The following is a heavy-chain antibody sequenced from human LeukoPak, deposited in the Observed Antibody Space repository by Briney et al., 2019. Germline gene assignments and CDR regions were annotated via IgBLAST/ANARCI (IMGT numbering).Heavy chain of an antibody. CDR1: GGSFSGYY. V-gene: IGHV4-4*07. CDR2: IYTSGST. D-gene: IGHD6-6*01. Sequence: PSETLSLTCAVYGGSFSGYYWSWIRQPAGKGLEWIGRIYTSGSTNYNPSLKSRVTMSVDTSKNQFSLKLSSVTAADTAVYYCARDRIAARRGVDWFDPWGQGTLVTVSS. J-gene: IGHJ5*02. CDR3: ARDRIAARRGVDWFDP.